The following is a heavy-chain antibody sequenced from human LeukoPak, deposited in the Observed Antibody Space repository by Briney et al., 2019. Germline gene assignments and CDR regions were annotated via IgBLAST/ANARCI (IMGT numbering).Heavy chain of an antibody. D-gene: IGHD1-14*01. J-gene: IGHJ4*02. CDR2: IWYDGSNK. V-gene: IGHV3-33*08. Sequence: GRSLRLSCAASGFTFSSYAMHWVRQAPGKGLEWVAVIWYDGSNKFYADSVKGRFTISRDNSKNTLYLQMNSLRAEDTAVYYCARNQRYFDYWGQGTLVTVSS. CDR3: ARNQRYFDY. CDR1: GFTFSSYA.